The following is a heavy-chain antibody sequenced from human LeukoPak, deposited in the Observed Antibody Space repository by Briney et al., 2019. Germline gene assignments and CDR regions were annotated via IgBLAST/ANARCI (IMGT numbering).Heavy chain of an antibody. J-gene: IGHJ3*02. Sequence: ASVTVSCKASGGTFSSYAISWVRQAPGQGLEWMGRIIPILGIANYAQKFQGRVTITADKSTSTAYMELSSLRSEDTAVYYCATLGPSWDAFDIWGQGTMVTVSS. D-gene: IGHD3-16*01. V-gene: IGHV1-69*04. CDR2: IIPILGIA. CDR3: ATLGPSWDAFDI. CDR1: GGTFSSYA.